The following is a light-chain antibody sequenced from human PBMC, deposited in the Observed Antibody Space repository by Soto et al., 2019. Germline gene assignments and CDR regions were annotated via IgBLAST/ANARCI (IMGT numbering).Light chain of an antibody. CDR2: EVT. CDR1: SSDVGAYNY. CDR3: SSHAGTKVV. J-gene: IGLJ2*01. Sequence: QSALTQPPSAPGSPGQSVTISCAGTSSDVGAYNYVSWYQQHPGKAPKLMIYEVTKRPSGVPDRFSGSKSGNTASLTVSGLQVEDEADYYCSSHAGTKVVFGGGTKVTVL. V-gene: IGLV2-8*01.